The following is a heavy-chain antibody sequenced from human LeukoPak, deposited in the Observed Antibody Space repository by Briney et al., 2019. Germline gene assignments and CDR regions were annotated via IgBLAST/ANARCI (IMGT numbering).Heavy chain of an antibody. D-gene: IGHD6-6*01. Sequence: GGSLRLSCAASGFTFSSYAMSWVRQAPGKGLEWVSAISGSGGCTYYADSVKGRFTISRDNSKNTLYLQMNSLRAEDTAVYYCAKDRDSSSSSQDYWGQGTLVTVSS. J-gene: IGHJ4*02. CDR2: ISGSGGCT. V-gene: IGHV3-23*01. CDR3: AKDRDSSSSSQDY. CDR1: GFTFSSYA.